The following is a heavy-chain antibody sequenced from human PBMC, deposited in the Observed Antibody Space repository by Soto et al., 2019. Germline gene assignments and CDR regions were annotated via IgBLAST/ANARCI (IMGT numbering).Heavy chain of an antibody. V-gene: IGHV1-2*04. Sequence: ASVKVSCNASGYTFTGYYMHWVRQAPGQGLEWMGWINPNSGGTNYAQKFQGWVTMTRDTSISTAYMELSRLRSDDTAVYYCARASSSWYSGYYYYGMDVWGQGTTVTVSS. CDR1: GYTFTGYY. D-gene: IGHD6-13*01. J-gene: IGHJ6*02. CDR2: INPNSGGT. CDR3: ARASSSWYSGYYYYGMDV.